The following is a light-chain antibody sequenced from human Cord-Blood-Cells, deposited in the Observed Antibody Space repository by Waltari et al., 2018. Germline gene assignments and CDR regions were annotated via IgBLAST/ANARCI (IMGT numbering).Light chain of an antibody. CDR3: SSYTSSSTRVV. CDR2: DVS. Sequence: QSALTQPASVSGSPGQSITISCTGPSSDVGGYNYVSCYQQHPGKAPKLRIYDVSNRPSGVSNRFSGSKSGNTASLTISGLQAEDEADYYCSSYTSSSTRVVFGGGTKLTVL. CDR1: SSDVGGYNY. V-gene: IGLV2-14*01. J-gene: IGLJ2*01.